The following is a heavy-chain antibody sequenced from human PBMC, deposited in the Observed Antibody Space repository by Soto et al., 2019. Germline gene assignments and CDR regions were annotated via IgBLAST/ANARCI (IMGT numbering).Heavy chain of an antibody. V-gene: IGHV1-18*01. Sequence: QVQLVQSGAEVKKPGASVKVSCKASGYTFTSYGISWVRQAPGQGLEWMGWISAYKGNTNYAQKLQGRVTMTTDTSTSTAFMELRSLRSDDTAVYYCARERDYYDSSGYFTNSIDYWGQGTLVTVSS. J-gene: IGHJ4*02. CDR3: ARERDYYDSSGYFTNSIDY. D-gene: IGHD3-22*01. CDR2: ISAYKGNT. CDR1: GYTFTSYG.